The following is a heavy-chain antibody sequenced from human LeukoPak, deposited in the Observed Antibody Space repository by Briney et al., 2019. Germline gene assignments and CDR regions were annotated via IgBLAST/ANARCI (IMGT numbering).Heavy chain of an antibody. J-gene: IGHJ4*02. D-gene: IGHD2-2*01. CDR1: GFTFSSYW. Sequence: GGSLRLSCAASGFTFSSYWMSWVRQAPGKGLEWVANIEQDGSEKYYVDSVKGRLTVSRDNSKNTLYLQMGSLRAEDMAVYYCARWGSTSCYDYWGQGTLVTVSS. V-gene: IGHV3-7*01. CDR3: ARWGSTSCYDY. CDR2: IEQDGSEK.